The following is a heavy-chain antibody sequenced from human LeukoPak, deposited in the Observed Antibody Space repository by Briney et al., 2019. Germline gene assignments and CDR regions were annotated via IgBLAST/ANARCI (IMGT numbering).Heavy chain of an antibody. V-gene: IGHV3-21*01. Sequence: GGSLRLSCAASGFTFSSYSMSWVRQAPGKGLEWVSSISSSSYIYYADSVKGRFTISRDNAKNSLYLQMNSLRAEDTAVYYCARDYPPDWGQGTLVTVSA. CDR2: ISSSSYI. CDR1: GFTFSSYS. J-gene: IGHJ4*02. CDR3: ARDYPPD.